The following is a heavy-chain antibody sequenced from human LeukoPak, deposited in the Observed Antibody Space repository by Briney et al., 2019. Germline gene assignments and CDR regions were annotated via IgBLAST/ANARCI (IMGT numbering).Heavy chain of an antibody. Sequence: PSQTLSLTCTVSGGSISSSASYWSWIRQHPEKGMEWIGYTYYSGNTCYNPSLKSRVTISVDTSKNQFSLKLSSVTVADTAVYYCARDGISYGMDVWGQGTTVTVSS. CDR3: ARDGISYGMDV. D-gene: IGHD2-15*01. CDR1: GGSISSSASY. CDR2: TYYSGNT. V-gene: IGHV4-31*03. J-gene: IGHJ6*02.